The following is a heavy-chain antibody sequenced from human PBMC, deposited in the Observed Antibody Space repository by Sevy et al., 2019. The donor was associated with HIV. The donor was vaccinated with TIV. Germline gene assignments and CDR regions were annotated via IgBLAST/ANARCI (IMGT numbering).Heavy chain of an antibody. CDR3: ARDLTLGSYYYYGMDV. Sequence: GGCLRLSCAASGFTFSSYSMNWVRQAPGKGLEWVSYISSSSSTIYYADTVKGRFTISRDNAKNSLYLQMNSLRDEDTAVYYCARDLTLGSYYYYGMDVWGQGTTVTVSS. J-gene: IGHJ6*02. V-gene: IGHV3-48*02. CDR2: ISSSSSTI. D-gene: IGHD6-19*01. CDR1: GFTFSSYS.